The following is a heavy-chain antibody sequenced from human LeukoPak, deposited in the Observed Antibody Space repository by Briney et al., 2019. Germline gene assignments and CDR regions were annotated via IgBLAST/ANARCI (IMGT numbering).Heavy chain of an antibody. Sequence: ASVKVSCKASGYTFTGYGISWVRQAPGQGLEWMGWISAYNGNTNYAQKLQGRVTMTTDTSTSTAYMELRSLRSDDTAVYYCARDRYIVGATTFDYWGQGTLVTVSS. CDR3: ARDRYIVGATTFDY. V-gene: IGHV1-18*01. CDR1: GYTFTGYG. D-gene: IGHD1-26*01. CDR2: ISAYNGNT. J-gene: IGHJ4*02.